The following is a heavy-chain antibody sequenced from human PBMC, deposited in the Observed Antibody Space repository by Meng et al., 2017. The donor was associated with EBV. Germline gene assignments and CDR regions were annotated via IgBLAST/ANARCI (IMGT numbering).Heavy chain of an antibody. D-gene: IGHD6-13*01. CDR3: AHRRDEYSSSWYGWFDP. CDR2: IYWNVDK. CDR1: GFARRFSVLG. V-gene: IGHV2-5*01. Sequence: IPVRVCAPTYINPPHPPTLTCTFSGFARRFSVLGWGWILQPPGQALEWLALIYWNVDKPYSPSLKSRLTITKDTTKNQVVLTMTNMDPVDTATYYCAHRRDEYSSSWYGWFDPWGQGTLVTVSS. J-gene: IGHJ5*02.